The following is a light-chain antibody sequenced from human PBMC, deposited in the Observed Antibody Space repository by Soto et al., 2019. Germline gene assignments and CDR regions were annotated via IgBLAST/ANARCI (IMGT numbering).Light chain of an antibody. CDR1: SSDVGGYNY. Sequence: QSALTQPRSVCGSPGQSVTISCTGASSDVGGYNYVSWYQQHPGKAPKLMIYDVSKRPSGVPDRFSGSKSGNTASLTISGLPTEDEADYYCCSYAGRYTYVFGTGTKVSVL. CDR3: CSYAGRYTYV. V-gene: IGLV2-11*01. CDR2: DVS. J-gene: IGLJ1*01.